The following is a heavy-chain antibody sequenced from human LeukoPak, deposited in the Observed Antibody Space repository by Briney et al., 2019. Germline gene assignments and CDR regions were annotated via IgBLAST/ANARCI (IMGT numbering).Heavy chain of an antibody. CDR1: GGSISSYY. D-gene: IGHD3-10*01. CDR2: IYYSGST. CDR3: ARERRGWFDP. Sequence: SETLSLTCTVSGGSISSYYWSWIRQPPGKGLEWIGYIYYSGSTNYNPSLKSRVTISVDTSKNQFSLKLGSVTAADTAVYYCARERRGWFDPWGQGTLVTVSS. V-gene: IGHV4-59*01. J-gene: IGHJ5*02.